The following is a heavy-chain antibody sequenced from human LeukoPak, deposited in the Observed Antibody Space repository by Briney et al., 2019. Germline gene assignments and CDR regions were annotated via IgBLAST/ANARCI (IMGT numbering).Heavy chain of an antibody. Sequence: SETLSLTCTVSGGSVSSGGFYWSWIRQHPGKSLEWIGYIYYNGSTYYNPALKSRVIISLDTSKNQFSLKLSSVTAADTAVYFCARFYYDSSGYYSDYWGQGTLVTVSS. CDR1: GGSVSSGGFY. J-gene: IGHJ4*02. CDR3: ARFYYDSSGYYSDY. D-gene: IGHD3-22*01. CDR2: IYYNGST. V-gene: IGHV4-31*03.